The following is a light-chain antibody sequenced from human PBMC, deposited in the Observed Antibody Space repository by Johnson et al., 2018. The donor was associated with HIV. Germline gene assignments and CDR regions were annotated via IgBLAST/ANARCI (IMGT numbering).Light chain of an antibody. CDR2: DNN. Sequence: QSVLTQPPSVSAAPGQKVTISCSGSSSNIGNNYVSWYQQLPGTAPKLLIYDNNKRPSGLPDRFSGSKSGTSATLGITGLQTGDEADYYCGTWDSGLSGGLYLFGTGTKVTVL. CDR1: SSNIGNNY. J-gene: IGLJ1*01. CDR3: GTWDSGLSGGLYL. V-gene: IGLV1-51*01.